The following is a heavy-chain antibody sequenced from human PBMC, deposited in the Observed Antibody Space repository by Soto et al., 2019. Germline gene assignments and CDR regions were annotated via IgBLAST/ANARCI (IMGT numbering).Heavy chain of an antibody. CDR1: GGSISNYY. J-gene: IGHJ4*02. CDR3: ARAPADSYGLD. CDR2: IYTSGST. Sequence: SETLSLTCTVSGGSISNYYWSWIRQPAGKGLEWIGRIYTSGSTDYNPSLKSRVTIWIDTSKNQFSLKATSMTAADTAVYYCARAPADSYGLDWGQGTLVTVSS. V-gene: IGHV4-4*07. D-gene: IGHD5-18*01.